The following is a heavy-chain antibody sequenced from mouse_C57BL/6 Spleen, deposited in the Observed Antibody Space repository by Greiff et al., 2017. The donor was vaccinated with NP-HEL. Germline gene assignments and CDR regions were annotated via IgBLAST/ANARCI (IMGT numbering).Heavy chain of an antibody. D-gene: IGHD5-5*01. J-gene: IGHJ4*01. CDR2: IYPGSGNT. V-gene: IGHV1-76*01. CDR3: ARDYPMDY. CDR1: GYTFTDYY. Sequence: QVQLQQSGAELVRPGASVKLSCKASGYTFTDYYINWVKQRPGQGLEWIARIYPGSGNTYYNEKFKGKATLTAEKSSSTAYMQLSSLTSEDSAVYFCARDYPMDYWGQGTSVTVSS.